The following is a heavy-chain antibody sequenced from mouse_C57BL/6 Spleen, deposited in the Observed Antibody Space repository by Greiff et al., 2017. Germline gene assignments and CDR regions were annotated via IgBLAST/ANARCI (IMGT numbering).Heavy chain of an antibody. CDR2: IDPKSGGT. J-gene: IGHJ3*01. Sequence: QVQLQQPGAELVKPGASVKLSCKASGYTFTSYWMHWVKQRPGRGLEWIGRIDPKSGGTKYNEKFKSKATLTVDKPSSTAYMQLSSLTSEDSAVYYCAREYDYSFAYWGQGTLVTVSA. V-gene: IGHV1-72*01. D-gene: IGHD2-4*01. CDR3: AREYDYSFAY. CDR1: GYTFTSYW.